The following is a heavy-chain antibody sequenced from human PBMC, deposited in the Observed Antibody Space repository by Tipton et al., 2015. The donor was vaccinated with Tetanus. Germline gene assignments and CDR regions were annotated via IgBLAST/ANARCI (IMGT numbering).Heavy chain of an antibody. J-gene: IGHJ6*02. CDR3: ARDRGDYIYYGMDV. Sequence: QLVQSGAEVKNPGASVKVSCKASGYTFTGYYIYWVRQAPGQGLEWMGWIDPNSGGTVYAQKFQGRVTMTRDTSISTAYMELRSLRSDDTAVYYCARDRGDYIYYGMDVWGPGTTVTV. CDR1: GYTFTGYY. V-gene: IGHV1-2*02. D-gene: IGHD3-22*01. CDR2: IDPNSGGT.